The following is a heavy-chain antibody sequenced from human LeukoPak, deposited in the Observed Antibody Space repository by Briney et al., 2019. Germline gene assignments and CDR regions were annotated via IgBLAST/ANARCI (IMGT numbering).Heavy chain of an antibody. CDR2: IYSGGST. CDR1: GFTVSSNY. V-gene: IGHV3-53*01. J-gene: IGHJ4*02. Sequence: GGSLRLSCAASGFTVSSNYMSWVRQAPGKGLEWVSVIYSGGSTYYADSVKGRFTISRDNSKNTLYLQMNSLRAEDTAVYYCARGFDSSGWYGGYWGQGILVTASS. CDR3: ARGFDSSGWYGGY. D-gene: IGHD6-19*01.